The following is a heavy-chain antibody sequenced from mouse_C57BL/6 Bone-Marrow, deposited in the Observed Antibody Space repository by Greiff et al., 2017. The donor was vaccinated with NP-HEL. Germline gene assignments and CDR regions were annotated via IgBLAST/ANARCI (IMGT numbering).Heavy chain of an antibody. Sequence: VKLMESGAELVKPGASVKLSCKASGYTFTSYWMHWVKQRPGQGLEWIGMIHPNSGSTNYNEKFKSKATLTVDKSSSTAYMQLSSLTSEDSAVYYCARGYYGAYWGQGTLVTVSA. CDR2: IHPNSGST. V-gene: IGHV1-64*01. CDR3: ARGYYGAY. D-gene: IGHD1-1*01. CDR1: GYTFTSYW. J-gene: IGHJ3*01.